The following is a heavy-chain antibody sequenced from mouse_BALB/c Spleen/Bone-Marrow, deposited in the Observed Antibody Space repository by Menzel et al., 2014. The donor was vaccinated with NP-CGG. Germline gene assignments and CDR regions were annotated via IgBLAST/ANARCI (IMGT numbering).Heavy chain of an antibody. CDR3: ARDGYYVVYAMDY. Sequence: EVQLVESGGGLVQPGGSLKLSCAASGFTFSSYGMSWVRQTPDKRLELVATINSNGGSTYYPDSVKGRFTISRDNAKNTLYLQMSSLKSEDTAMYYCARDGYYVVYAMDYWGQGTSVTVSS. V-gene: IGHV5-6-3*01. CDR1: GFTFSSYG. CDR2: INSNGGST. D-gene: IGHD2-3*01. J-gene: IGHJ4*01.